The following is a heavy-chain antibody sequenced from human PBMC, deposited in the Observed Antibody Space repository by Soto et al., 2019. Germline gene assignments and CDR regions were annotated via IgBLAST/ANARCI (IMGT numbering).Heavy chain of an antibody. Sequence: SVRLSCAASGFTFSSSEMYWVRQAPGKGLEWVSYIHPSGQPIFYADSVKGRFTISRDNAKNSLYLQMSSLRAEDSAVYYCASRASRWGQGTMVTVSS. V-gene: IGHV3-48*03. CDR3: ASRASR. J-gene: IGHJ3*01. CDR2: IHPSGQPI. CDR1: GFTFSSSE. D-gene: IGHD1-26*01.